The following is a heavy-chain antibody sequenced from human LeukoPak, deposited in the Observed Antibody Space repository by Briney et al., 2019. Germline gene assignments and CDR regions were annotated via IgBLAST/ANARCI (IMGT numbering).Heavy chain of an antibody. V-gene: IGHV3-30*02. D-gene: IGHD6-13*01. Sequence: GGSLRLSCAASGFTFRSYGMHWVRQAPGKGLEWVAFIRYDGSDKWYADSVKGRFTISRDNSKNTVYLQMNSLRAEDTAVYYCGKDHGWQQMVYMANYWGQGTLVTVSS. CDR1: GFTFRSYG. J-gene: IGHJ4*02. CDR2: IRYDGSDK. CDR3: GKDHGWQQMVYMANY.